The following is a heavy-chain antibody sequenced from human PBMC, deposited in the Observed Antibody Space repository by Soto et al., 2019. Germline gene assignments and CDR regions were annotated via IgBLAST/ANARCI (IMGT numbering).Heavy chain of an antibody. Sequence: EVQLVESGGGLVQPGRSLRLSCAASGFTFDDYAMHWVRQAPGKGLEWVSGISWNSGSTGYADSVKGRFTISRDNAKNSLYLQMNSLRAEDTALYYCAKDMSLGGWDSSSWYYFDYWGQGTLVTVSS. CDR3: AKDMSLGGWDSSSWYYFDY. J-gene: IGHJ4*02. CDR1: GFTFDDYA. CDR2: ISWNSGST. V-gene: IGHV3-9*01. D-gene: IGHD6-13*01.